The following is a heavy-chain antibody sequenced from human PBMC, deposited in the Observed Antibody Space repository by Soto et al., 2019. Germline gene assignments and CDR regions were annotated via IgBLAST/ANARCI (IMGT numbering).Heavy chain of an antibody. CDR2: IYYSGRT. V-gene: IGHV4-59*08. J-gene: IGHJ5*02. Sequence: PSETLSLTCTVSGGSISSYYWSGIRQPPGKGLELIGYIYYSGRTYFNPSLKSRLTISADESNNQCSLKLSSVTAKYTAVYYCPTALLPYYYDSTYFGGGFDPGSQRNLVTVSS. D-gene: IGHD3-22*01. CDR1: GGSISSYY. CDR3: PTALLPYYYDSTYFGGGFDP.